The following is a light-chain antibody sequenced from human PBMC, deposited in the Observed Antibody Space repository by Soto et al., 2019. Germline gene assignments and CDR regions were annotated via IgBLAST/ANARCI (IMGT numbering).Light chain of an antibody. Sequence: IVMTHSPATLSVSPWERATLSCRASQSVSSNLAWYQQKPGQAPRRVIYGASTWGTGVPPRFTGSGSGTEFTLTISDLQSEDFAVYYCQQYNSWPIKFGQGTRLEIK. CDR3: QQYNSWPIK. V-gene: IGKV3D-15*01. J-gene: IGKJ5*01. CDR1: QSVSSN. CDR2: GAS.